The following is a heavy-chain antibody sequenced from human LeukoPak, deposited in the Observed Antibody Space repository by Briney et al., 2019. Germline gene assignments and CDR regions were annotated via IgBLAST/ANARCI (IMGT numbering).Heavy chain of an antibody. CDR3: ARAEYSYGNSGIGY. CDR1: GGSISSYY. CDR2: IYYSGST. D-gene: IGHD5-18*01. V-gene: IGHV4-59*01. J-gene: IGHJ4*02. Sequence: PSETLSLTCTVSGGSISSYYWSWIRQPPGKGLEWIGYIYYSGSTNYNPSLKSRVTISVDTSKNQFSLKLSSVTAADTAVYYCARAEYSYGNSGIGYWGKGTLVTVSS.